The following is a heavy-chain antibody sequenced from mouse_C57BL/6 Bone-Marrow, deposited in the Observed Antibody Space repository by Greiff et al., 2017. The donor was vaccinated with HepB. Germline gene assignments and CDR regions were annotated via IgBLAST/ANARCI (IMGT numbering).Heavy chain of an antibody. J-gene: IGHJ4*01. D-gene: IGHD2-1*01. V-gene: IGHV2-6-1*01. CDR1: GFSLTSYG. CDR3: ARHEEGLLWAMDY. Sequence: VQLQESGPGLVAPSQSLSITCTVSGFSLTSYGVHWVRQPPGKGLEWLVVIWSDGSTTYNSALKSRLSISKDNSKSQVFLKMNSLQTDDTAMYYCARHEEGLLWAMDYWGQGTSVTVSS. CDR2: IWSDGST.